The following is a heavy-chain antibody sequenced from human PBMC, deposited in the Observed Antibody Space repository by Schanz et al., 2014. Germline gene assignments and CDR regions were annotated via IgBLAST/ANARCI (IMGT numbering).Heavy chain of an antibody. J-gene: IGHJ4*02. D-gene: IGHD2-15*01. V-gene: IGHV1-2*06. CDR1: GYTFTSYA. CDR2: INPNSGGT. CDR3: ARAGYCRDSGCYSLGIEY. Sequence: QVQLVQSGSELKKPGASVKVSCKASGYTFTSYAMNWVRQALGQGLEWMGRINPNSGGTNYAQKFQGRVTMTWDTSTSTAYMELRRLRSDDTAVYYCARAGYCRDSGCYSLGIEYWGQGTLVTVSS.